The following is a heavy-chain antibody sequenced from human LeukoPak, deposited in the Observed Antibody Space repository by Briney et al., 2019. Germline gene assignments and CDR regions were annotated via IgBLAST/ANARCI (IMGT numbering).Heavy chain of an antibody. D-gene: IGHD1-26*01. CDR1: GGSISSYY. J-gene: IGHJ4*02. V-gene: IGHV4-59*12. Sequence: SETLSLTCTVSGGSISSYYWSWIRQPPGKGLEWIGYIHYSGSTTYNPSLKSRVTISVDTSKNQFSLKLSSVTAADTAVYYCATTTIRLGYWGQGTLVTVSS. CDR2: IHYSGST. CDR3: ATTTIRLGY.